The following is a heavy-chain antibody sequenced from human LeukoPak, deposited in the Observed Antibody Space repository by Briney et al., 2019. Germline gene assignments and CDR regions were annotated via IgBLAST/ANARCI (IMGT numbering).Heavy chain of an antibody. CDR1: GYTFTSYA. CDR3: AREAYSSAYYFDY. V-gene: IGHV7-4-1*02. D-gene: IGHD5-18*01. J-gene: IGHJ4*02. Sequence: ASVKVSCKASGYTFTSYAMNWVRQAPGQGLEWMGWINTNTGNPTCAQGFTGRSVFSLDTSVSTAYLQISSLKAEDTAVYYCAREAYSSAYYFDYWGQGTLVTVSS. CDR2: INTNTGNP.